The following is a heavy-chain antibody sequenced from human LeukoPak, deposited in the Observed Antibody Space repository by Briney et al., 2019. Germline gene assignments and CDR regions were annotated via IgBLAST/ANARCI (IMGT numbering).Heavy chain of an antibody. Sequence: GESLKISCKGSGYSFTSYWIGWVRRMPGKGLEWMGIIYPGDSDTRYSPSFQGQVTISADKSISTAYLQWSSLKASDTAMYYCASPGIWFGDHDAFDIWGQGTMVTVSS. CDR3: ASPGIWFGDHDAFDI. V-gene: IGHV5-51*01. CDR2: IYPGDSDT. J-gene: IGHJ3*02. CDR1: GYSFTSYW. D-gene: IGHD3-10*01.